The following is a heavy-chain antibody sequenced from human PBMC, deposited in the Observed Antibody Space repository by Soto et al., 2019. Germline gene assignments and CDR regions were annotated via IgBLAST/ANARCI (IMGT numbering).Heavy chain of an antibody. CDR3: AKERDTRSSSCFDS. J-gene: IGHJ4*02. Sequence: PGGSLRLSCAASRFTFSNYGMQWVRQAPGKGLEWVAVISHDGTVKYYADSVKGRFTISRDNFQNTLDLQMDSLRAEDTAVYYCAKERDTRSSSCFDSWCQGTLVTVSS. CDR2: ISHDGTVK. V-gene: IGHV3-30*18. CDR1: RFTFSNYG. D-gene: IGHD5-18*01.